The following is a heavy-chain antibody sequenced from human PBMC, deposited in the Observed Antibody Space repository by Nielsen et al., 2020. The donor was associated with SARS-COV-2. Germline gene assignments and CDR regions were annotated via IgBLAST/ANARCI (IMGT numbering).Heavy chain of an antibody. D-gene: IGHD6-13*01. CDR1: GGSISTGSHY. CDR2: IYHTGTT. J-gene: IGHJ4*02. CDR3: AGDHSTLRWYFDS. Sequence: SETLSLTCIVSGGSISTGSHYWSWIRQPPGKGLEWIGYIYHTGTTYYNPSLRGRITISVDTSRNQFSLNLISVTAADTAVYFCAGDHSTLRWYFDSWGQGTLVTVSS. V-gene: IGHV4-61*01.